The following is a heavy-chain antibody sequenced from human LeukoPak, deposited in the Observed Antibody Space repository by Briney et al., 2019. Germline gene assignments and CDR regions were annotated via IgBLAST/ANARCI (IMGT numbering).Heavy chain of an antibody. V-gene: IGHV3-23*01. Sequence: GGSLRLSCAVSGITLGNYGMSWVRQPPGKGLEWVAGISDSGGSTNYADSVKGRFTISRDTPRNTLYLQMNSLRAEDTAVYFCAGGSRRDGYDYWGQGTLVTVSS. CDR2: ISDSGGST. J-gene: IGHJ4*02. D-gene: IGHD5-24*01. CDR1: GITLGNYG. CDR3: AGGSRRDGYDY.